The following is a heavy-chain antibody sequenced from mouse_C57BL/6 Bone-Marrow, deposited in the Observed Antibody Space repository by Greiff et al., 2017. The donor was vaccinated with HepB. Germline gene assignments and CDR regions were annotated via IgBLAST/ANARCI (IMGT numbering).Heavy chain of an antibody. J-gene: IGHJ2*01. CDR1: GYAFSSSW. CDR2: IYPGDGDT. V-gene: IGHV1-82*01. Sequence: VQGVESGPELVKPGASVKISCKASGYAFSSSWMNWVKQRPGKGLEWIGRIYPGDGDTNYNGKFKGKATLTADKSSSTAYMQLSSLTSEDSAVYFCAPYSNYMYYFDFWGQGTTLTVSS. D-gene: IGHD2-5*01. CDR3: APYSNYMYYFDF.